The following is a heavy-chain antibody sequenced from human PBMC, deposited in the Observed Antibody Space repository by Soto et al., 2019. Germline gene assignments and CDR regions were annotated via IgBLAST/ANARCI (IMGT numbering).Heavy chain of an antibody. D-gene: IGHD3-9*01. V-gene: IGHV3-74*01. CDR3: ARDGVFSPTGHYGMDV. CDR1: GFTFSSYW. J-gene: IGHJ6*02. CDR2: INSDGSST. Sequence: HPGGSLRLSCAASGFTFSSYWMHWVRQAPGKGLVWVSRINSDGSSTSYADSVKGRFTISRDNAKNTLYLQMNSLRAEDTAVYYCARDGVFSPTGHYGMDVWGQGTTVTVSS.